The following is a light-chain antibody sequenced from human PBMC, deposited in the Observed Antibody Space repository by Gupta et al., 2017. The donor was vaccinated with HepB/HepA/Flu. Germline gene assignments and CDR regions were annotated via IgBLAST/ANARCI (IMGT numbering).Light chain of an antibody. J-gene: IGKJ4*01. V-gene: IGKV3-15*01. Sequence: EIVMTQSPATLSVSPGERATLSCRASQSVSSQLAWYQQKPGQAPRLLMYGASIRATGIPAMFSGSGSGTEFTLTISSLQSEDFAFYCCQHYKKCLSFGGGTKVEIK. CDR2: GAS. CDR3: QHYKKCLS. CDR1: QSVSSQ.